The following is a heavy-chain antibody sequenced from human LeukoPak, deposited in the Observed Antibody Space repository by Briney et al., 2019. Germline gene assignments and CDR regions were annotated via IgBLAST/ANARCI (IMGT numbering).Heavy chain of an antibody. CDR2: MNPNSGNT. Sequence: ASVTVSFKASGYTFTIYDINWVRQATGQGREWMGWMNPNSGNTGYAQKFQGRVTITRNTSISKAYMELSSLRSEDTAVYYCARGPRGSITIFGVLIQRVNWFDPWGQGTLVTVSS. J-gene: IGHJ5*02. CDR1: GYTFTIYD. D-gene: IGHD3-3*01. CDR3: ARGPRGSITIFGVLIQRVNWFDP. V-gene: IGHV1-8*03.